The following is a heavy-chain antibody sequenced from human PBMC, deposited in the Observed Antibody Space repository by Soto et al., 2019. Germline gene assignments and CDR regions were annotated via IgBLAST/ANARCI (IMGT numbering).Heavy chain of an antibody. CDR3: ARVHGGTTYYYGMDV. Sequence: ASVKVSCKASCYTFTSYGISWVRQAPGQGLEWMGWISAYNGNTNYAQKLQGRVTMTTDTSTSTAYMELRSLRSDDTAVYYCARVHGGTTYYYGMDVWGQGTTVTVSS. J-gene: IGHJ6*02. CDR2: ISAYNGNT. D-gene: IGHD1-26*01. CDR1: CYTFTSYG. V-gene: IGHV1-18*01.